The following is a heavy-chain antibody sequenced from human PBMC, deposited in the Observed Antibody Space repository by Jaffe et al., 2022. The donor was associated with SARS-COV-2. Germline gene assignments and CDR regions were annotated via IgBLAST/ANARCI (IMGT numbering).Heavy chain of an antibody. J-gene: IGHJ4*02. D-gene: IGHD3-16*01. Sequence: EVQLLESGGGLVQPGGSLRLSCAASGFTFSNYAMNWVRQAPGKGLEWVSAISGSGGSTDYADSVKGRFTISRDNSKNTLFLQMNSLRAEDTAVYYCAKRWRGSYAGSLFDYWGQGTLVTVSS. CDR3: AKRWRGSYAGSLFDY. CDR1: GFTFSNYA. V-gene: IGHV3-23*01. CDR2: ISGSGGST.